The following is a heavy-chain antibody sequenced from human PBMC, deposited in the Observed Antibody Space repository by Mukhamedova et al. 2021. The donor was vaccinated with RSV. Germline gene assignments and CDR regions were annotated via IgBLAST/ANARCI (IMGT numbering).Heavy chain of an antibody. Sequence: GMHWVRQAPGKGLEWVAVIWHDGKNKYYGDPVKDRFTISRDNANNTLHLDMNSLRPEDTAIYYCARDRTGEGYNGMDVWGPGTT. CDR1: G. CDR3: ARDRTGEGYNGMDV. CDR2: IWHDGKNK. D-gene: IGHD1-1*01. J-gene: IGHJ6*02. V-gene: IGHV3-33*01.